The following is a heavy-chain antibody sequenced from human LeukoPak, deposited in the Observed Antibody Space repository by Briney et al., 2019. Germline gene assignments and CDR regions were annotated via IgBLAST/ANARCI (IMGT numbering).Heavy chain of an antibody. CDR2: INSDGSST. D-gene: IGHD2-21*01. J-gene: IGHJ4*02. CDR1: GFSFSSYW. V-gene: IGHV3-74*01. CDR3: AKGSLSSISALDY. Sequence: PGGSLRLSCAASGFSFSSYWMHWVRQAPGKGLVWVSRINSDGSSTTYADSVKGRFTISRDNAKNTLYLQMNSLRAEDTALYYCAKGSLSSISALDYWGQGTLVTVSS.